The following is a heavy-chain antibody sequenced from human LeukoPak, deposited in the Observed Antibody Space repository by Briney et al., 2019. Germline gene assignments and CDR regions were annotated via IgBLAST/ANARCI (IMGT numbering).Heavy chain of an antibody. CDR2: ISVSGGST. D-gene: IGHD2-2*01. J-gene: IGHJ4*02. CDR3: AKDIAPYQLHEVEFDN. V-gene: IGHV3-23*01. Sequence: GGSLRLSCAASGFIFSNYAMNWVRQAPGKGLEWVSSISVSGGSTYYADSVKGRFTISRDNAKNTLYVQMNSLRAEDTAVYYCAKDIAPYQLHEVEFDNWGQGTLVTVSS. CDR1: GFIFSNYA.